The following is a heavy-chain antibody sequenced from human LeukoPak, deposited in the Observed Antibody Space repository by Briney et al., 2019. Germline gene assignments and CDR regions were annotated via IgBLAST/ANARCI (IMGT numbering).Heavy chain of an antibody. V-gene: IGHV3-23*01. Sequence: QSGGSLRLSCAASGFTFSSYAMSWVRQAPGKGLEWVSAISGSGGSTYYADSVKGRFTISRDNSKNTLYLQMNSLRAEDTAVYYCAKDGSSIAARSNYFDYWGQGTLVTVSS. CDR1: GFTFSSYA. CDR3: AKDGSSIAARSNYFDY. J-gene: IGHJ4*02. CDR2: ISGSGGST. D-gene: IGHD6-6*01.